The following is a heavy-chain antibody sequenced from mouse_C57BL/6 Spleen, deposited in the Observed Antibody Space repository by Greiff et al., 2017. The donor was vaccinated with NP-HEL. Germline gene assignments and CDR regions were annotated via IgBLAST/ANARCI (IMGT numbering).Heavy chain of an antibody. Sequence: VQLQQSGAELVMPGASVKLSCKASGYTFTSYWMHWVKQRPGQGLEWIGEIDPSDSYTNYNQKFKGKSTLTVDKSSSTAYMQLSSLTSEDSAVYYWARGGTGVRDAMDYWGQGTSVTVSS. CDR1: GYTFTSYW. CDR2: IDPSDSYT. V-gene: IGHV1-69*01. D-gene: IGHD4-1*01. CDR3: ARGGTGVRDAMDY. J-gene: IGHJ4*01.